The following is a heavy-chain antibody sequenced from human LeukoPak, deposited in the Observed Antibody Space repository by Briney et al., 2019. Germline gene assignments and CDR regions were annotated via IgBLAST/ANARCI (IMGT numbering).Heavy chain of an antibody. V-gene: IGHV4-34*01. J-gene: IGHJ5*02. CDR1: GGSFSGYY. D-gene: IGHD2-15*01. CDR2: INHSGST. CDR3: AIPYCSGGSCYSAFDP. Sequence: SETLSLTCAVYGGSFSGYYWSWIRQPPGKGLEWIGEINHSGSTNYNPSLKSRVTISVDTSKNQYSLKLSSVTAADTAVYYCAIPYCSGGSCYSAFDPWGQGTLVTVSS.